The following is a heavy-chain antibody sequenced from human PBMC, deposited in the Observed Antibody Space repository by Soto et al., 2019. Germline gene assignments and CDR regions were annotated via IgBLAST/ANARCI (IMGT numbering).Heavy chain of an antibody. J-gene: IGHJ4*02. CDR2: ISSLSKYT. V-gene: IGHV3-11*06. D-gene: IGHD6-19*01. Sequence: QVQLVESGGGLVKPGGSLRLSCAASGFTFSDYYMSWIRQAPGKGLEWVSYISSLSKYTDYADSVKGRFTISRDNARNSLYLQMNSLRAVDTAVYYCARGSPSGWDFDYWGQGTLVTVSS. CDR1: GFTFSDYY. CDR3: ARGSPSGWDFDY.